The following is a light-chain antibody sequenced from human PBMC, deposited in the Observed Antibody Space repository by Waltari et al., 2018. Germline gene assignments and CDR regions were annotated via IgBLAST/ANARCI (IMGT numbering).Light chain of an antibody. Sequence: SCRASQSVGRSLAWYQQKPGRAPRLLLYDASSRATGIPDRFSGSGFGTDFSLTISRLEPEDFAVYYCQHYGRLPVTFGQGTKVEIK. CDR1: QSVGRS. CDR2: DAS. J-gene: IGKJ1*01. V-gene: IGKV3-20*01. CDR3: QHYGRLPVT.